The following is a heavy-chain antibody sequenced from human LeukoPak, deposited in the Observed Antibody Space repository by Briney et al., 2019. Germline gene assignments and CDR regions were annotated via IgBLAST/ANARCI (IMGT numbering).Heavy chain of an antibody. D-gene: IGHD1-7*01. CDR2: IYTSGST. J-gene: IGHJ5*02. CDR1: GGSISSYY. CDR3: ARRLRNYFDL. V-gene: IGHV4-4*09. Sequence: PSETLSLTCTVSGGSISSYYWSWIRQPPGNGLEWIGYIYTSGSTNYNPSLKSRVTISVDTSKNQFSLKLSSVTAADTAVYYCARRLRNYFDLWGQGTLVTVSS.